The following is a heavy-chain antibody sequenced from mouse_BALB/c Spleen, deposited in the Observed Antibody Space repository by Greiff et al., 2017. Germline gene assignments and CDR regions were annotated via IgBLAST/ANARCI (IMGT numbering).Heavy chain of an antibody. V-gene: IGHV1-18*01. D-gene: IGHD2-10*02. CDR2: INPNNGGT. CDR3: ARLGYGNYWFAY. Sequence: EVKLMESGPELVKPGASVKIPCMASGYTFTDYNMDWVKQSHGKSLEWIGDINPNNGGTISNQKFKGKATLTVDKSSSTAYMELRSLTSEDTAVYYCARLGYGNYWFAYWGQGTLVTVSA. J-gene: IGHJ3*01. CDR1: GYTFTDYN.